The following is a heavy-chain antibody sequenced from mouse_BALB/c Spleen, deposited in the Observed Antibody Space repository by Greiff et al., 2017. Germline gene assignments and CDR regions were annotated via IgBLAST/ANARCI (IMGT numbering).Heavy chain of an antibody. CDR1: GFTFSSFG. Sequence: EVKLVESGGGLVQPGGSRKLSCAASGFTFSSFGMHWVRQAPEKGLEWVAYISSGSSTIYYADTVKGRFTISRDNPKNTLFLQMTSLRSEDTAMYYCARSTMITTRYFDVWGAGTTVTVSS. CDR2: ISSGSSTI. D-gene: IGHD2-4*01. J-gene: IGHJ1*01. V-gene: IGHV5-17*02. CDR3: ARSTMITTRYFDV.